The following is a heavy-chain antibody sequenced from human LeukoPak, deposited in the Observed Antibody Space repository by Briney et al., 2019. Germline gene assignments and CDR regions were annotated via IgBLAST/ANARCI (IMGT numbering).Heavy chain of an antibody. D-gene: IGHD2-2*02. CDR3: ARLGFVVPAVIFDY. J-gene: IGHJ4*02. V-gene: IGHV3-64*04. CDR1: GSTFSNFP. Sequence: PGGSLRLSCSASGSTFSNFPMHWVRQAPGKGLEYVSAITSNGGSTYYADSVKGRFTISRDISKNTLYLQMNSLRAEDTAMYYCARLGFVVPAVIFDYWGQGTLVTVSS. CDR2: ITSNGGST.